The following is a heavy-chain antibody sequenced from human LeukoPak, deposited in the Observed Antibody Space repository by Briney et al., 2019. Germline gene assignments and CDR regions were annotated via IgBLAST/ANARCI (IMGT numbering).Heavy chain of an antibody. Sequence: ASVKVSCKASGYTFISYYMHWVRQAPGQGLEWMGIINPSGGSTSYAQKFQGRVTMTRDTSTSTVYMELSSLRSEDTAVYYCARSTIFGVVITYFDYWGQGTLVTVSS. CDR1: GYTFISYY. J-gene: IGHJ4*02. CDR3: ARSTIFGVVITYFDY. CDR2: INPSGGST. D-gene: IGHD3-3*01. V-gene: IGHV1-46*01.